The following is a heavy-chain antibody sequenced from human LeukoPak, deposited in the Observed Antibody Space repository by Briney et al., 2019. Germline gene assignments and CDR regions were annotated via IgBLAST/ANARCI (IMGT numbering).Heavy chain of an antibody. CDR2: ISYDGSNK. Sequence: GGSLRLSCAASGFTFSSYAMHWVRQAPGKGLEWVAVISYDGSNKYYADSVKGRFTISRDNSKNTLYLQMNSLRAEDTAVYYCARDPYDFWSGYPDYWGQGTLVTVSS. D-gene: IGHD3-3*01. CDR1: GFTFSSYA. CDR3: ARDPYDFWSGYPDY. J-gene: IGHJ4*02. V-gene: IGHV3-30-3*01.